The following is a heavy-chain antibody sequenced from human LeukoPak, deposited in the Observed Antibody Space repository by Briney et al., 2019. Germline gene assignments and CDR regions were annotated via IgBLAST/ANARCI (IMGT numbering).Heavy chain of an antibody. CDR2: ISGSGDST. J-gene: IGHJ4*02. CDR1: EFTFSSYA. V-gene: IGHV3-23*01. CDR3: PKGCASTSCYTSEY. Sequence: RGSLRLSCAASEFTFSSYAMSWVRQAPGRGLEWASTISGSGDSTYYADSVKGRFTISRDNSKNTLYLQMNSLRPEDTAVYYCPKGCASTSCYTSEYWGQGTLVTVSS. D-gene: IGHD2-2*02.